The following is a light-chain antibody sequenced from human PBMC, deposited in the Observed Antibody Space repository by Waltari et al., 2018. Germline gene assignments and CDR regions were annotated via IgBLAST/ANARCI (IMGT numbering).Light chain of an antibody. CDR1: RCDVGPYKF. Sequence: QSALTQPASVSGSPGQSITISCTGSRCDVGPYKFVSWYQQHPSKAPKLMIYEINQRPSGISNRFSGSKFGNTAVLTISGLQTDDEADYYCCSYVTGDTWVFGGGTRVAVL. V-gene: IGLV2-23*02. CDR3: CSYVTGDTWV. CDR2: EIN. J-gene: IGLJ3*02.